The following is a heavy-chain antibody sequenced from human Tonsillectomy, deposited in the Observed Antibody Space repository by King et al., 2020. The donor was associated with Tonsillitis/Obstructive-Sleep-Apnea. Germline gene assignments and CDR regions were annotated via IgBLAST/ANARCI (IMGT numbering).Heavy chain of an antibody. D-gene: IGHD3-16*01. CDR2: IKSKTDGETT. CDR3: TTGTGGSGPDF. V-gene: IGHV3-15*01. CDR1: GINFNNAW. Sequence: VQLVESGGGLVKPGGSLRLSCAASGINFNNAWMSWVRQAPGKGLEWVGRIKSKTDGETTDYAAPVKGRFTISRDDPKNTRYLQMNSLKIEDTAVYYCTTGTGGSGPDFWGQGTLVTVSS. J-gene: IGHJ4*02.